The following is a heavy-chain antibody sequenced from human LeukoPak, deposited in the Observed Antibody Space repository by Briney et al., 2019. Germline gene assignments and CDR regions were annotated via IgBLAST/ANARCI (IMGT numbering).Heavy chain of an antibody. D-gene: IGHD2-8*01. V-gene: IGHV2-5*02. CDR1: GFSLSTSGVG. CDR3: AHSKMGLLILYYIYY. Sequence: SGPTLLKPPQTLTLTCTFSGFSLSTSGVGVCWIRQPPGKALEWLALLYSDDDTRYSQSLQSRITITNDTSKNQVVLPITNMHPVYTATYYCAHSKMGLLILYYIYYTGQGTLGTVSS. J-gene: IGHJ4*02. CDR2: LYSDDDT.